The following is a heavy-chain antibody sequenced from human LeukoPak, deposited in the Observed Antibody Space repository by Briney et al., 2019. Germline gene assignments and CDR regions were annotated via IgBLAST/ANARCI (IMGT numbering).Heavy chain of an antibody. CDR3: ARDRQRSSSWSYYYGMDV. Sequence: PSETLSLTCTVSGGSISSYYWSWIRQPPGKGLEWIGEINHSGSTNYNPSLKSRVTISVDTSKNQFSLKLSSVTAADTAVYYCARDRQRSSSWSYYYGMDVWGQGTTVTVSS. CDR2: INHSGST. V-gene: IGHV4-34*01. J-gene: IGHJ6*02. CDR1: GGSISSYY. D-gene: IGHD6-6*01.